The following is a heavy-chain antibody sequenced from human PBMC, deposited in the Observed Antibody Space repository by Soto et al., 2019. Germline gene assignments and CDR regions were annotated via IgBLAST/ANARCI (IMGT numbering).Heavy chain of an antibody. CDR3: AAAAGILKGTLQH. V-gene: IGHV4-31*03. D-gene: IGHD6-13*01. J-gene: IGHJ1*01. CDR1: GGSISSGGYY. CDR2: IYYSGST. Sequence: PSETLSLTCTVSGGSISSGGYYWSWIRQHPGKGLEWIGYIYYSGSTYYNPSLKSRVTISVDTSKNQFSLKLSSVTAADTAVYYGAAAAGILKGTLQHWGRGTLVTVSS.